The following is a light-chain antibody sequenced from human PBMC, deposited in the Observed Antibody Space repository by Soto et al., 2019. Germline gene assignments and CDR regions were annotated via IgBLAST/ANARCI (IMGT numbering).Light chain of an antibody. V-gene: IGLV1-44*01. CDR1: NSNIGGKA. CDR2: SDD. Sequence: QSVLTQPPSASGTPGQRVTISCSGSNSNIGGKAVTWYQQIPGMAPKVVIHSDDQRPSGVPDRFSGSKSGNSASLAISAVQSEDEADYFCASWDDSLTLVFGGGTKLTVL. J-gene: IGLJ2*01. CDR3: ASWDDSLTLV.